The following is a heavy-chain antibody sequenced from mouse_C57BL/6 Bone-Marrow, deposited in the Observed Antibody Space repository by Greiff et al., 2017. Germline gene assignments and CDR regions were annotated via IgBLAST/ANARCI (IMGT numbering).Heavy chain of an antibody. CDR1: GYSITSGYY. CDR2: ISYDGSN. V-gene: IGHV3-6*01. D-gene: IGHD1-1*01. J-gene: IGHJ3*01. CDR3: ARHYGSSWFAY. Sequence: EVQLQESGPGLVKPSQSLSLTCSVTGYSITSGYYWNWIRQFPGNKLEWMGYISYDGSNNYNPSLKNRISITRDTSKNQFFLKLNSVTTEDTATXYCARHYGSSWFAYWGQGTLVTVSA.